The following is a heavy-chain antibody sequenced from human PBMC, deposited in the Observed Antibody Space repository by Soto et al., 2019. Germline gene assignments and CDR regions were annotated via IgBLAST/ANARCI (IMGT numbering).Heavy chain of an antibody. J-gene: IGHJ4*02. V-gene: IGHV1-18*04. CDR2: ISAYNGNT. D-gene: IGHD3-3*01. Sequence: EASVKVTCKASGYTFTSYGISWVRQAPGQGLEWMGWISAYNGNTNYAQKLQGRVTMTTDTSTSTAYMELRSLRSDDTAVYYCARDHFGFLEGPLDYWGQGTLVTVSS. CDR1: GYTFTSYG. CDR3: ARDHFGFLEGPLDY.